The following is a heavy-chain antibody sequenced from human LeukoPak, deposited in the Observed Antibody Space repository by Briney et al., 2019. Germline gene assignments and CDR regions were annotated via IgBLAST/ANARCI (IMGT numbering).Heavy chain of an antibody. CDR3: ARDETYYYDSSGYYWH. V-gene: IGHV3-21*01. J-gene: IGHJ4*02. D-gene: IGHD3-22*01. CDR2: ISSSSSYI. CDR1: GFTFSSYS. Sequence: GGSLRLSCAASGFTFSSYSMNWVRQAPGKGLEWVSSISSSSSYIYYADSVKGRLTISRDNAKNSLYLQMNSLRAEDTAVYYCARDETYYYDSSGYYWHWGQGTLVTVSS.